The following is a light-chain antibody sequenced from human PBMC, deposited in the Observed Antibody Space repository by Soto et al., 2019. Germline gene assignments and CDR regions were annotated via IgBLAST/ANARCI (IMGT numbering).Light chain of an antibody. CDR3: QQYNSRT. CDR2: KAS. J-gene: IGKJ1*01. V-gene: IGKV1-5*03. CDR1: QSISSW. Sequence: DIQMTQSPSAMSASVGHRVTIICRASQSISSWLAWYQQKPGKAPKLLIYKASSLESGVPSRFSGSGSGTEFTLTISSLQPDDFATYYCQQYNSRTFGQGTKVDI.